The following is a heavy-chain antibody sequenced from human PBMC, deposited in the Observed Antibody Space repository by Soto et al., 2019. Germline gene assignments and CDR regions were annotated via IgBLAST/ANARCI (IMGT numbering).Heavy chain of an antibody. J-gene: IGHJ4*02. CDR3: ATISVASNTEY. CDR2: TSYNGAAT. CDR1: GFTFRNYA. V-gene: IGHV3-23*01. D-gene: IGHD5-12*01. Sequence: PGGSLRLSCAASGFTFRNYAMSWVRQAPGKGLEWVSSTSYNGAATYYGDSVRGRFTFSRDNSKNMLYLQMNSLTAGDTAVYYCATISVASNTEYWGQGTQVTVSS.